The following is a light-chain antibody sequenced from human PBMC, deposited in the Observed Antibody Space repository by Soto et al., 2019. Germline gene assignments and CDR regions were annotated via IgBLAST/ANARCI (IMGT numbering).Light chain of an antibody. J-gene: IGLJ2*01. Sequence: QSALTQPASVSGSPGQSITISCTGTSSDVGGYNYVSWYQQHPGKAPKLMIYEVSNRPSGVSNRFSGSKSVNTASLTISGLPAEDEADYYCSSYTSSSTVVFGGGTKLTVL. V-gene: IGLV2-14*01. CDR1: SSDVGGYNY. CDR2: EVS. CDR3: SSYTSSSTVV.